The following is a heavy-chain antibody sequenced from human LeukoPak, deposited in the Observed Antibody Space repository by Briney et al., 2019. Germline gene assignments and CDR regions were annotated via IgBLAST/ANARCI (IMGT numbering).Heavy chain of an antibody. Sequence: EASVKVSCKASGYTFTSYGISWVRQAPGQGLEWMGWISAYNGNTNYAQKLQGRATMTTDTSTSTAYMELRSLRSDDTAVYYCARMGQDIVVVVAATPAYYMDVWGKGTTVTISS. J-gene: IGHJ6*03. CDR3: ARMGQDIVVVVAATPAYYMDV. D-gene: IGHD2-15*01. CDR1: GYTFTSYG. CDR2: ISAYNGNT. V-gene: IGHV1-18*01.